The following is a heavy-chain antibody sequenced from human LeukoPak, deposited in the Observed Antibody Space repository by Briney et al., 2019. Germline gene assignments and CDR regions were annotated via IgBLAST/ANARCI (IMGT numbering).Heavy chain of an antibody. J-gene: IGHJ2*01. CDR1: GFTFSSYG. V-gene: IGHV3-33*01. CDR2: IWYDGSNK. D-gene: IGHD6-19*01. Sequence: GGSLRLSCAASGFTFSSYGMHWVRQAPGKGLEWVAVIWYDGSNKYYADSVKGRFTISRDNSKNTLYLQMNSLRAEDTAVYYCARGAYSSGWERNWYFDLWGRGTLVTVSS. CDR3: ARGAYSSGWERNWYFDL.